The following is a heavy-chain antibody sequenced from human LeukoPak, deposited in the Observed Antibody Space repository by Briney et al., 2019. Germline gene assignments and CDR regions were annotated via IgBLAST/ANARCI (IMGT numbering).Heavy chain of an antibody. V-gene: IGHV1-3*01. Sequence: ASVKVSCKASGYSFTNYGISWVRQAPGQGLEWMGWINAGNGNTKYSQKFQGRVTITRDTSASTAYMELSSLRSEDTAVYYCARDLIAAAGTRWFDPWGQGTLVTVSS. CDR1: GYSFTNYG. CDR2: INAGNGNT. J-gene: IGHJ5*02. D-gene: IGHD6-13*01. CDR3: ARDLIAAAGTRWFDP.